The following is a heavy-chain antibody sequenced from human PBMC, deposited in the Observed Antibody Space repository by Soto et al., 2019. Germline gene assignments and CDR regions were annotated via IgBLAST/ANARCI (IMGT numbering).Heavy chain of an antibody. CDR1: GFTFSSHG. Sequence: EAQLVESGGELVQPGGSLRLSCAVSGFTFSSHGMSWVRQAPGKGLEWIAGLSRGGGSTYYADSVKGRFTISRDNSKNTLNLIMNSLRVEDTALYYCAKDGQFRTDGFDIWGQGTMVTVSS. CDR3: AKDGQFRTDGFDI. CDR2: LSRGGGST. D-gene: IGHD1-1*01. V-gene: IGHV3-23*04. J-gene: IGHJ3*02.